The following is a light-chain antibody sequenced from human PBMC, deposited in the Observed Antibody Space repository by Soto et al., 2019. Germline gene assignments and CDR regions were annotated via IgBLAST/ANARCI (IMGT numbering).Light chain of an antibody. V-gene: IGKV3-15*01. CDR1: QSVSSN. CDR2: GAS. Sequence: EIVMTQSPATLYVSPGERATLSCRASQSVSSNLAWYQQKPGQAPRLLIYGASTRATGIPARFSGSGSGTEFTLNISSLQSEDFAVYYCQQYNNWGTFGQGTKVEIK. CDR3: QQYNNWGT. J-gene: IGKJ1*01.